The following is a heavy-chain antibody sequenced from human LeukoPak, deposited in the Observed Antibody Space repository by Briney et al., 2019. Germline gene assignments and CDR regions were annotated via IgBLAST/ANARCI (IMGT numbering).Heavy chain of an antibody. D-gene: IGHD3-22*01. CDR3: ARAIYDSSGITTCWFDP. J-gene: IGHJ5*02. Sequence: SETLSLTCTVSGGSISSYYFSWIRQPPGKGLEWIGHIYYSGSTNYNPSLKSRVTISVDTSKNQFSLKLSSVTAADTDVYYCARAIYDSSGITTCWFDPWGQGTLVTVSS. CDR1: GGSISSYY. V-gene: IGHV4-59*01. CDR2: IYYSGST.